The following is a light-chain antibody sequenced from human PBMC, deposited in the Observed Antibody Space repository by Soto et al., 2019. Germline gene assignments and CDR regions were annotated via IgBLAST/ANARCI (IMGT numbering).Light chain of an antibody. J-gene: IGKJ1*01. CDR2: DAS. Sequence: ITPSPFRLASSCRGKVTITCPACQSISSWLAWYQQRPGKAPNLLIYDASTLHSGVPSRFSGGGSETDFTLTISSLQPDDFATYYCQQYNSYSFGQGTKVDIK. V-gene: IGKV1-5*01. CDR3: QQYNSYS. CDR1: QSISSW.